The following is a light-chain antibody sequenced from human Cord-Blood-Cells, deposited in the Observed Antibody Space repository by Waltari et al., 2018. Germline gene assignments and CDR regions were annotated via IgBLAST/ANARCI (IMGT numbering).Light chain of an antibody. Sequence: QSALTQPASVSGYPGQSITISCTGTSSDVGGYNYVPWYQQHPGKAPKLMIYDVSNRPSGVSNRFSGSKSGNTASLTISGLQAEDEADYYCSSYTSSSRVFGGGTKLTVL. CDR1: SSDVGGYNY. CDR2: DVS. CDR3: SSYTSSSRV. J-gene: IGLJ3*02. V-gene: IGLV2-14*01.